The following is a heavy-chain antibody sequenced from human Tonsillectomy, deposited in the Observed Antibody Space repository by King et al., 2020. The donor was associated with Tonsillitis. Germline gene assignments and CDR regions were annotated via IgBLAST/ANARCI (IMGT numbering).Heavy chain of an antibody. CDR1: GFTFSSYA. CDR3: ARDAWYYYGSGYFACYFDC. D-gene: IGHD3-10*01. CDR2: ISYDGSKK. V-gene: IGHV3-30-3*01. J-gene: IGHJ4*02. Sequence: VQLVESGGGVVQPGRSLRLSCAASGFTFSSYAMHWVRQAPGKGLEWVAVISYDGSKKFYAHSVKGRFTISRDNFKNTLYLQMNSLRAEDTAVYYCARDAWYYYGSGYFACYFDCWGQATLVTVSS.